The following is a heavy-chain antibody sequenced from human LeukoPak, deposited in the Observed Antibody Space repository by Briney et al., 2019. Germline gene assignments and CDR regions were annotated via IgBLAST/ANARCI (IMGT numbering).Heavy chain of an antibody. J-gene: IGHJ4*02. CDR2: IYHSGST. CDR1: GGSISSSNW. V-gene: IGHV4-4*02. D-gene: IGHD5-18*01. CDR3: ARGVDTALGVTFDY. Sequence: SETLSLTCAVSGGSISSSNWWSWVRQPPGKGLEWIGEIYHSGSTNYNPSLKSRVTISVDKSKNQFSLKLSSVTAADTAVYYCARGVDTALGVTFDYWGQGTLVTVSS.